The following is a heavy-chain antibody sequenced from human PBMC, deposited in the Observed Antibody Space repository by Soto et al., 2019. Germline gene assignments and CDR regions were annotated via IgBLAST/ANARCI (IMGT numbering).Heavy chain of an antibody. CDR1: RFTFSSYG. Sequence: QVQLVESGGGVVQPGRSLRLSCAASRFTFSSYGMHWVRQAPGKGLEWVAVIWYDGSNKYYADSVKGRFTISRDNSKNTLYLQMNSLRAEDTAVYYCARDLRGYYYYGMDVWGQGTTVTVSS. V-gene: IGHV3-33*01. CDR3: ARDLRGYYYYGMDV. CDR2: IWYDGSNK. J-gene: IGHJ6*02.